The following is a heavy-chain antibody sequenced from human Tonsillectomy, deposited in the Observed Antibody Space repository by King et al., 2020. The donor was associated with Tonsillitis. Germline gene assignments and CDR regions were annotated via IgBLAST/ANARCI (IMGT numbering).Heavy chain of an antibody. J-gene: IGHJ4*02. CDR2: IYSGDSTT. CDR1: GFTFSSYA. V-gene: IGHV3-23*03. Sequence: VQLVESGGGLVQPGGSLRLSCAASGFTFSSYAMSWVRQAPGKGLECVSIIYSGDSTTYYADSVKGRFTISRDNSKNTLYLQMNSLRAEDTAVYYGAKSSQSSGWPFWGQGTLVTVSS. D-gene: IGHD6-19*01. CDR3: AKSSQSSGWPF.